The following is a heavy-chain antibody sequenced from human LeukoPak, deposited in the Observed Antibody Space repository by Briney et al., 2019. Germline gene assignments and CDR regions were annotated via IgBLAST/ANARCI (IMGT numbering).Heavy chain of an antibody. Sequence: GGSLRLSCAASGFTFSSYAMSWVRQAPGKGLEWVSAISGSGGSTYYADSVKGRFTISRDNSKNTLYLQMNSLRAEDTAVYYCAKGGGSPERGGYYFDYWGQGTLVTVSS. J-gene: IGHJ4*02. D-gene: IGHD1-26*01. V-gene: IGHV3-23*01. CDR2: ISGSGGST. CDR3: AKGGGSPERGGYYFDY. CDR1: GFTFSSYA.